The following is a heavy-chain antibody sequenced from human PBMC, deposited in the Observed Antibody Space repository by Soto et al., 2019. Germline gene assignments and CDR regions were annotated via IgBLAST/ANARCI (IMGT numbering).Heavy chain of an antibody. D-gene: IGHD1-7*01. CDR1: GGSISSYR. V-gene: IGHV4-4*07. CDR2: LNTYGHT. J-gene: IGHJ5*02. CDR3: GRESGETWDYEAS. Sequence: PSETLSLTCTVSGGSISSYRWSWIRQPAGKGLEWIGRLNTYGHTHYNPSLKSRVTVSVDTSRNQFFLTLRSVTAADSAVYHCGRESGETWDYEASWGQGTPVTVSS.